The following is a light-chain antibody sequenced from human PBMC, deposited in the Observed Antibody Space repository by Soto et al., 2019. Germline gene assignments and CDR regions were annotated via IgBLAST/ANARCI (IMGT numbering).Light chain of an antibody. CDR3: QQRSSWPRT. CDR1: QNINFF. Sequence: EIVLTQSPATLSLSPGERATLSCRASQNINFFLAWYQQKPGQAPMLLIYDASNRATGIPARFSGSGSGTDFTLTISSLEPEDFALYYCQQRSSWPRTFGRGTKVEI. V-gene: IGKV3-11*01. CDR2: DAS. J-gene: IGKJ1*01.